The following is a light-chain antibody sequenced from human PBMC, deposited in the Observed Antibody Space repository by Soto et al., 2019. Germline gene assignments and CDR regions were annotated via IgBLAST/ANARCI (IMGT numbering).Light chain of an antibody. Sequence: DIQMTQSPSTLSASVGDRVTITCRASQSISNWLAWYQQKPGKAPKLLIYDVSSLESGVPSRFSGSGSGTEFTFTISSLQPDDFATYYCQQHNSNPLTFGPGTKVDIK. J-gene: IGKJ3*01. V-gene: IGKV1-5*01. CDR2: DVS. CDR3: QQHNSNPLT. CDR1: QSISNW.